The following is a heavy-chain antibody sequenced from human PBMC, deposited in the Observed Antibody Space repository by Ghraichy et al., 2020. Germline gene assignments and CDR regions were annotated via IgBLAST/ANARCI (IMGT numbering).Heavy chain of an antibody. CDR2: INHSGST. V-gene: IGHV4-34*01. J-gene: IGHJ5*02. CDR3: ARVLIQLWGMNWFDP. D-gene: IGHD5-18*01. Sequence: SETLSLTCAVYGGSFSGYYWSWIRQPPGKGLEWIGEINHSGSTNYNPSLKSRVTISVDTSKNQFSLKLSSVTAADTAVYYCARVLIQLWGMNWFDPWGQGTLVTVSS. CDR1: GGSFSGYY.